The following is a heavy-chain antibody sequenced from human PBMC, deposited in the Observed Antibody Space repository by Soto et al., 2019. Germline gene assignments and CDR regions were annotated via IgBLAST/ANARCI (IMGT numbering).Heavy chain of an antibody. CDR3: AGEKVGTTGIDF. J-gene: IGHJ4*02. V-gene: IGHV1-8*01. Sequence: QAQLVQSGAEVKKPGASVKVSCKASGYTFTGYDINWVRQATGQGLEWMGWMNPTSGNTGYAQNFQGRVTMTRDNAINTAYMERTSLRDDDSAVYYCAGEKVGTTGIDFWGQGTLVTVSS. D-gene: IGHD1-26*01. CDR2: MNPTSGNT. CDR1: GYTFTGYD.